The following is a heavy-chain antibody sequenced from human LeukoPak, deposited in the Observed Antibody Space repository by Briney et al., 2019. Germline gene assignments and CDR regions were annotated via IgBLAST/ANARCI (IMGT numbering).Heavy chain of an antibody. V-gene: IGHV4-39*02. J-gene: IGHJ4*02. CDR2: VFYSGRT. Sequence: PSETLSLTCSVSGGPISTDSYYWDWIRQPPGKGLEWIGTVFYSGRTYYNPSLRGRVIVSLDMSKNYFSLKLSSVTAADTATYYCARGQRDRYDFWSGYYRWGQGALVTVSS. CDR1: GGPISTDSYY. D-gene: IGHD3-3*01. CDR3: ARGQRDRYDFWSGYYR.